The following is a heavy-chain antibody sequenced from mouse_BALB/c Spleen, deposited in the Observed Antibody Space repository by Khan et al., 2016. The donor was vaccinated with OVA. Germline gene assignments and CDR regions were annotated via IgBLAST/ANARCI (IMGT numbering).Heavy chain of an antibody. V-gene: IGHV5-6*01. D-gene: IGHD4-1*01. CDR1: GFTFSSYS. Sequence: EVELVESGGDLVKPGGSLKLSCAASGFTFSSYSMSWVRQTPDKRLEWVATISSGDDSTYYPDNVKGRFTISRDNAKNTLYLQMSSLKSEDSAMYYCASHLTGSFAYWGQGTLVTVSA. J-gene: IGHJ3*01. CDR2: ISSGDDST. CDR3: ASHLTGSFAY.